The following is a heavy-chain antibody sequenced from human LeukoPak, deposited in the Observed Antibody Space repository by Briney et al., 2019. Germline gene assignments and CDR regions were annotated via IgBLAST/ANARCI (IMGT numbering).Heavy chain of an antibody. CDR2: IIPIFGTA. D-gene: IGHD2-21*01. CDR3: ARGNQKGDRVYYMDV. J-gene: IGHJ6*03. CDR1: GGTFITYA. Sequence: SVTVSCMASGGTFITYAISWVRQAPGQGLEWMGGIIPIFGTADYAQTFQGRVSITTDESTSTPYMELSSLRSADTAVYYCARGNQKGDRVYYMDVWGKGTTVTVSS. V-gene: IGHV1-69*05.